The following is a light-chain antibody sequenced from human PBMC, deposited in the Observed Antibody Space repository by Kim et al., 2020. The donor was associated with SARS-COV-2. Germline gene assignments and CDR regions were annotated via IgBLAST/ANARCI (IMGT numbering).Light chain of an antibody. CDR3: NSRDSSGNHLV. V-gene: IGLV3-19*01. CDR2: GKN. CDR1: SLRSYY. Sequence: SSELTQDPAVSVALGQTVRITCQGDSLRSYYANWYQQKPRQAPVVVIYGKNNRPSGIPDRFSGSSSGNTASLTITGAQAEDEADYYCNSRDSSGNHLVFGGGTQLTVL. J-gene: IGLJ3*02.